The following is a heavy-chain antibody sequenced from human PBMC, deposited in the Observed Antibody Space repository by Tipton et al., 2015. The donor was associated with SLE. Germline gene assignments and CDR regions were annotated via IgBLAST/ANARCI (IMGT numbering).Heavy chain of an antibody. J-gene: IGHJ5*02. D-gene: IGHD2-21*01. CDR3: ATNIPPRFPSP. CDR1: GLTFSNYW. Sequence: SLRLSCAASGLTFSNYWMTWVRQAPGKGLEWVANIKLDGSEKYYADSVRGRFTISRDNAKNSLYLQMSSLKAEDTALYYCATNIPPRFPSPWGQGTLVTVSS. V-gene: IGHV3-7*01. CDR2: IKLDGSEK.